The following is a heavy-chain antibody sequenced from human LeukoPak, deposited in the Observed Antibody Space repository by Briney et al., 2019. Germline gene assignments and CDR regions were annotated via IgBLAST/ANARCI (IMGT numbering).Heavy chain of an antibody. CDR2: INPNTGDT. CDR3: ASKGAGHCYDASCMGSFDL. V-gene: IGHV1-2*02. D-gene: IGHD2-15*01. CDR1: GGTFSSYP. J-gene: IGHJ3*01. Sequence: ASVKVSCKASGGTFSSYPISWVRQAPGQGLEWMGCINPNTGDTNSAQNFQGRVIMTRDTSITTAYMELSRLKSDDTALYYCASKGAGHCYDASCMGSFDLWGQGTTVAVSS.